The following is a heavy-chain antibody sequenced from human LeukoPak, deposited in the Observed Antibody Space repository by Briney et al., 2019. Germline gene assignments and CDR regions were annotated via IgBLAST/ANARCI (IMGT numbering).Heavy chain of an antibody. D-gene: IGHD3-9*01. J-gene: IGHJ4*02. Sequence: ASVKVSCKASGYTFTGYYMHWVRQAPGQGLEWMGWINPNSGGTNYAQKFQGWVTMTRDTSISTAYMELSRLRSDDTAVYYCARDLTYYDILTGYPSPGDYWGQGTLVTVSS. CDR3: ARDLTYYDILTGYPSPGDY. V-gene: IGHV1-2*04. CDR2: INPNSGGT. CDR1: GYTFTGYY.